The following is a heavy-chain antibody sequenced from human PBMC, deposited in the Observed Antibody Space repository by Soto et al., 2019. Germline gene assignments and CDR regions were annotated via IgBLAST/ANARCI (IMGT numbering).Heavy chain of an antibody. Sequence: GGSLRLSCTASGFTFGDYAMSWFRQAPGKGLEWVGFIRSKAYGGTTEYAASVKGRFTISRDDSKSIAYLQMNSLKTEDTAVYYCTRDDDILTGRGMDVWGQGTTVTVSS. CDR3: TRDDDILTGRGMDV. V-gene: IGHV3-49*03. D-gene: IGHD3-9*01. CDR1: GFTFGDYA. J-gene: IGHJ6*02. CDR2: IRSKAYGGTT.